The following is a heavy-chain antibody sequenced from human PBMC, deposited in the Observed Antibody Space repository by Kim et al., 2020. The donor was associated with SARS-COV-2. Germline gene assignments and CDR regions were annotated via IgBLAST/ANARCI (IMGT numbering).Heavy chain of an antibody. CDR3: PRPFGTNSVETFDI. J-gene: IGHJ3*02. CDR2: INPSVTYT. CDR1: GYTFKNYW. D-gene: IGHD2-8*01. Sequence: GESLKISCKASGYTFKNYWISWVRQMPGKDLEWMGRINPSVTYTDYSPSLQGHVSISADKAISTAYLQWRSLKASDTAMYYSPRPFGTNSVETFDIWGQG. V-gene: IGHV5-10-1*01.